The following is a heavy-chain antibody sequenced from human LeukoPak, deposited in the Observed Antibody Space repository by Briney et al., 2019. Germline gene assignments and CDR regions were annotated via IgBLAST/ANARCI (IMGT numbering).Heavy chain of an antibody. J-gene: IGHJ4*02. CDR1: GYTFTSYY. CDR3: ATVGGRSSFPADY. CDR2: INPSGGST. Sequence: ASVKVSCKASGYTFTSYYMHWVRQAPGQGLEWMGIINPSGGSTSYAQKFQGRVTITADKSTSTAYMELSSLRSEDTAVYYCATVGGRSSFPADYWGQGTLVTVSS. D-gene: IGHD6-13*01. V-gene: IGHV1-46*01.